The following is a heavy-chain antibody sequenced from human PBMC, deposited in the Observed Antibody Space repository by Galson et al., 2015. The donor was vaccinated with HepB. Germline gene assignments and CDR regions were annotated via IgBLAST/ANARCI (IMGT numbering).Heavy chain of an antibody. D-gene: IGHD3-10*01. Sequence: SLRLSCAGSGVTLSKYGMSWVRQAPGKGLDWVSVISDSGDSTHYADSVKGRFISRDNSRNTLYLQMNSLRAEDTAVYYCARGSNPWKYLDYWGQGTLVTVSS. CDR3: ARGSNPWKYLDY. J-gene: IGHJ4*02. CDR1: GVTLSKYG. V-gene: IGHV3-23*01. CDR2: ISDSGDST.